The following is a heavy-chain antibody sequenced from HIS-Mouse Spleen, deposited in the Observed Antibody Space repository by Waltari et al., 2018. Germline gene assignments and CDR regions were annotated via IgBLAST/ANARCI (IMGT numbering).Heavy chain of an antibody. D-gene: IGHD6-13*01. Sequence: QLQLQESGPGLVKPSEPLSLTCTVSGCSLRSSSYSWGWIRQPPGKGLEWIGSIYYSGRTYYNPSLKSRVTISVDTSKNQFSLKLSSVTAADTAVYYCAREIPYSSSWYDWYFDLWGRGTLVTVSS. V-gene: IGHV4-39*07. CDR2: IYYSGRT. CDR3: AREIPYSSSWYDWYFDL. J-gene: IGHJ2*01. CDR1: GCSLRSSSYS.